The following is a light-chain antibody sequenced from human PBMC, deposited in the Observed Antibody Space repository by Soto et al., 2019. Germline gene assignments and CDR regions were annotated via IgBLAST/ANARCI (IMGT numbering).Light chain of an antibody. CDR2: GAS. J-gene: IGKJ1*01. V-gene: IGKV3-20*01. Sequence: EIVLTQAPGTLSWSPLERSTVSFMASQSVSSSYLAWYQQKPGQAPRLLIYGASSRATGIPDRFSGSGSGTDFTLTISRLEPEDFAVYYCQQYGSSPWTFGQGTKVDIK. CDR3: QQYGSSPWT. CDR1: QSVSSSY.